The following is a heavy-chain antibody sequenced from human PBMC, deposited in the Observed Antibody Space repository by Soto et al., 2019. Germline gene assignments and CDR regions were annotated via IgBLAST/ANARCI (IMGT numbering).Heavy chain of an antibody. CDR2: IIPIVETP. CDR3: ARLSRPNYYDTSGFFKDNWFDP. CDR1: GGTFNSYD. Sequence: QVQLVQSGAEVKKPGSSMKVSCKASGGTFNSYDINWVRQAPGQGLEWMGGIIPIVETPKYAQKFQGRVTITADESTNTVYMELSSLRSEDTAMYYCARLSRPNYYDTSGFFKDNWFDPWGQGTRVTVSS. D-gene: IGHD3-22*01. V-gene: IGHV1-69*01. J-gene: IGHJ5*02.